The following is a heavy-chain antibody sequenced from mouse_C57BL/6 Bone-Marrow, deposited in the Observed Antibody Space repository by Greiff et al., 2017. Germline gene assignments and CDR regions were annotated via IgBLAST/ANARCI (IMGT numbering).Heavy chain of an antibody. V-gene: IGHV1-78*01. D-gene: IGHD1-1*01. CDR1: GYTFTDHT. Sequence: QVQLQQSDAELVKPGASVKISCKVSGYTFTDHTIHWMKQRPEQGLEWIGYIYPRDGSTKYNEKFKGKATLTADKSSSTAYMQLNSLTSEDSAVYFCERYGGSSREGYAMGYWGQGTSVTVSS. CDR3: ERYGGSSREGYAMGY. J-gene: IGHJ4*01. CDR2: IYPRDGST.